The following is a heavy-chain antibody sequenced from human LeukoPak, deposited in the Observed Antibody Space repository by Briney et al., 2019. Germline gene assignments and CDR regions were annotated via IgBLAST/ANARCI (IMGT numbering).Heavy chain of an antibody. CDR2: IYHSGST. D-gene: IGHD5-12*01. J-gene: IGHJ4*02. CDR3: ARAAYGYSGYDWYESYYFDY. CDR1: GGSISSSSYY. Sequence: PSETLSLTCTVSGGSISSSSYYWGWIRQPPGKGLEWIGSIYHSGSTYYNPSLKSRVTISVDTSKNQFSLKLSSVTAADTAVYYCARAAYGYSGYDWYESYYFDYWGQGTLVTVSS. V-gene: IGHV4-39*07.